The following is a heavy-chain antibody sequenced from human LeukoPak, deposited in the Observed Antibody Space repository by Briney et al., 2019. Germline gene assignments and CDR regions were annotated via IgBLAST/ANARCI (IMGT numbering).Heavy chain of an antibody. CDR1: GFTVSSNY. Sequence: PGGSLRLSCAASGFTVSSNYMSWVRQAPGKGLEWVSGISGSGVNTYYADSVEGRFTISRDNSKNTLYLQMNSLRAEDTAVYYCAKTGATRPEYWGQGTLVTVSS. CDR3: AKTGATRPEY. CDR2: ISGSGVNT. V-gene: IGHV3-23*01. J-gene: IGHJ4*02. D-gene: IGHD1-26*01.